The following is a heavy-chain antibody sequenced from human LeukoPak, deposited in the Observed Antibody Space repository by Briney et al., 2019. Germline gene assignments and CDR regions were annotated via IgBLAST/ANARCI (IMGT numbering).Heavy chain of an antibody. CDR2: ISGSGGST. V-gene: IGHV3-23*01. CDR1: GFTFSSYA. J-gene: IGHJ4*02. CDR3: AKEGYCGGDCYREFDY. D-gene: IGHD2-21*02. Sequence: GGSLRLSCAASGFTFSSYAMSWVRKAPGKGLEWVSGISGSGGSTYYADSVKGRFTISRDNSKNTLYLQMNSLRAEDTAVYYCAKEGYCGGDCYREFDYWGQGTLVTVSS.